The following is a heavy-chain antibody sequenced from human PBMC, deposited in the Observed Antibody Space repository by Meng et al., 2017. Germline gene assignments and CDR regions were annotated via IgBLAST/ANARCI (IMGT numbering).Heavy chain of an antibody. V-gene: IGHV3-30*04. CDR1: GFTFSSYA. Sequence: GESLKISCAASGFTFSSYAMHWVRQAPGKGLEWVAVISYDGSNKYYADSVKGRFTISRDNSKNTLYLQMNSLRAEDTAVYYCARDQEIVGATLADYWGQGTLVTVSS. CDR2: ISYDGSNK. D-gene: IGHD1-26*01. CDR3: ARDQEIVGATLADY. J-gene: IGHJ4*02.